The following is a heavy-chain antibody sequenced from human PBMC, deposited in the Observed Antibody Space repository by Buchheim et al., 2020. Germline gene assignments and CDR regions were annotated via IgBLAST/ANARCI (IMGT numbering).Heavy chain of an antibody. Sequence: QVQLQESGPGLVKPSQTLSLTCTVSGGSISSGGYYWSWIRQHPGKGLEWIGYIYYSGSTYYNPSLKSRVTISVDTSKNQFSLKLSSVTAADTAVYYCASGKKNVWGSYRPFDYWGQGTLVSVSS. CDR2: IYYSGST. CDR3: ASGKKNVWGSYRPFDY. J-gene: IGHJ4*02. CDR1: GGSISSGGYY. D-gene: IGHD3-16*02. V-gene: IGHV4-31*03.